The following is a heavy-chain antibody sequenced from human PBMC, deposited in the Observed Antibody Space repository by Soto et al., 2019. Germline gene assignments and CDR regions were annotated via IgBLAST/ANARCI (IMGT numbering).Heavy chain of an antibody. CDR2: IYIGGST. CDR1: GFTVSSNY. D-gene: IGHD3-3*01. CDR3: AGDPPYSVFELVV. V-gene: IGHV3-66*01. Sequence: GSLRLSCAASGFTVSSNYMSWVRQAPGKGLEWVSLIYIGGSTYYADSVKSIFTISRNNAKYTLYHQMNSMRAENVGVYYWAGDPPYSVFELVVWGQGTTVTVSS. J-gene: IGHJ6*02.